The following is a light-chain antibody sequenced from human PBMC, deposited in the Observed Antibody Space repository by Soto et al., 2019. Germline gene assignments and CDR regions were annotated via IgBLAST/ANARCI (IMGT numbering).Light chain of an antibody. CDR2: GNT. CDR3: LSLDSSLSVV. J-gene: IGLJ2*01. Sequence: QSVLTQPPSVSGAPGQRVTISCTGSSSNIGAGYDVHWYQQLPGRAPKLPIYGNTNRPSGVPDRFSGSKSGTSASLAITGLQAEDEADYYCLSLDSSLSVVFGGGTKVTVL. V-gene: IGLV1-40*01. CDR1: SSNIGAGYD.